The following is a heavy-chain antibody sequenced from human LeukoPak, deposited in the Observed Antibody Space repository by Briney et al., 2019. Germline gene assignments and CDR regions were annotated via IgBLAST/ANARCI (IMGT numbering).Heavy chain of an antibody. CDR2: IYHSGST. CDR3: ARSADFYYDFWSGYHFDY. CDR1: GGSISSGGYY. J-gene: IGHJ4*02. Sequence: SQTLSLTCTVSGGSISSGGYYWSWIRQPPGKGLEWIGYIYHSGSTYYNPSLKSRVTISVDRSKNQFSLKLSSVTAADTAVYYCARSADFYYDFWSGYHFDYWGQGTLVTVSS. D-gene: IGHD3-3*01. V-gene: IGHV4-30-2*01.